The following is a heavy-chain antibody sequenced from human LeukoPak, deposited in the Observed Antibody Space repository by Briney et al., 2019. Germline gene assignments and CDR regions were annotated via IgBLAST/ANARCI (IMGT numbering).Heavy chain of an antibody. V-gene: IGHV3-23*01. CDR2: IGTGGET. CDR1: GFTFSDYY. Sequence: PEGSLRLSCAASGFTFSDYYMSWVRQAPGQGLEWVSVIGTGGETHYADSVRGRFTISRNNFKNTLYLQMNSLRAEDTAVYYCAKRVTVTTKYFDSWGQGTLVTVSS. J-gene: IGHJ4*02. CDR3: AKRVTVTTKYFDS. D-gene: IGHD4-17*01.